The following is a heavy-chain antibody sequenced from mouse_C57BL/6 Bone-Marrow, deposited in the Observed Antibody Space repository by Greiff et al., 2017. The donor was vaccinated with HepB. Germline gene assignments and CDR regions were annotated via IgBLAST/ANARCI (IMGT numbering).Heavy chain of an antibody. J-gene: IGHJ2*01. Sequence: QVQLQQPGAELVLPGASVKLSCKASGYTFTSYWMHWVKQRPGQGLEWIGEIDPSDSYTNYNQKFKGKSTLTVDKSSSNAYMQLSSLTSEESAVYYCARYDYGSSFDYWGQGTTLTVST. D-gene: IGHD1-1*01. CDR2: IDPSDSYT. CDR1: GYTFTSYW. V-gene: IGHV1-69*01. CDR3: ARYDYGSSFDY.